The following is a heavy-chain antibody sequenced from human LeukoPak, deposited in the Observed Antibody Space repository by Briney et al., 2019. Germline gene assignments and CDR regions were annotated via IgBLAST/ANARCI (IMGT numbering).Heavy chain of an antibody. CDR3: ARAITIFGVALFDY. CDR2: INPNSGGT. D-gene: IGHD3-3*01. CDR1: GYTFTGYY. J-gene: IGHJ4*02. V-gene: IGHV1-2*02. Sequence: ASVKVSCKASGYTFTGYYMHWVLQAPGQGLEWMGWINPNSGGTNYAQKFQGRVTMTRDTSISTAYMELSRLRSDDTAVYYCARAITIFGVALFDYWGQGTLVTVSS.